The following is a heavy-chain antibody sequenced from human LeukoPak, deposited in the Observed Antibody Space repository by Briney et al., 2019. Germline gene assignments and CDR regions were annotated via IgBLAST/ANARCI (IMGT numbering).Heavy chain of an antibody. Sequence: SETLSLTCAVYGGSFSGYYWSWIRQPPGKGLEWIGEINHSGSTNYNPSLKSRVTISVDTSKNQFSLKLSSVTAADTAVYYCARFPCSGGSCYSGVRAFDIWGQGTMVTVSS. D-gene: IGHD2-15*01. CDR1: GGSFSGYY. V-gene: IGHV4-34*01. CDR3: ARFPCSGGSCYSGVRAFDI. CDR2: INHSGST. J-gene: IGHJ3*02.